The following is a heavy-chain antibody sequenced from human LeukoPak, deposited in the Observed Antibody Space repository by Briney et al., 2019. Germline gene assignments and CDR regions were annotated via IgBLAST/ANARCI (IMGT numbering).Heavy chain of an antibody. Sequence: ASVKVSCKASGYTFTSYGISWVRQAPGQGLEWMGWISAYNGNTNYAQKLQGRVTMTTDTSTSTAYMELRSLRSDDTAVYYCARDLPLNYDILTGYLYFEYWGQGTLVTVSS. J-gene: IGHJ4*02. CDR3: ARDLPLNYDILTGYLYFEY. CDR1: GYTFTSYG. V-gene: IGHV1-18*04. D-gene: IGHD3-9*01. CDR2: ISAYNGNT.